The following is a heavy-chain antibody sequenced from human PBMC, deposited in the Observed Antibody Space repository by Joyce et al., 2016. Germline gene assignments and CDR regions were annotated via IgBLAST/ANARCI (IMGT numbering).Heavy chain of an antibody. CDR3: AKVVRGYCSTSTCYRDRDDAFDI. CDR2: ISWHSGSI. D-gene: IGHD2-2*02. J-gene: IGHJ3*02. Sequence: EVQLVESGGDLVQPGRSLRLSCAASGFTFDEYALPWVRQAPGKGLEWVSGISWHSGSIGYAGSVKGRFTISRDNAKNSLYLQMNSLRPEDTALYYCAKVVRGYCSTSTCYRDRDDAFDIWGQGTMVTVSS. CDR1: GFTFDEYA. V-gene: IGHV3-9*01.